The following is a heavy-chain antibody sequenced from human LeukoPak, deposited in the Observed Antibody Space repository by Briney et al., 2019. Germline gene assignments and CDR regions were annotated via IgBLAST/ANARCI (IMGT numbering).Heavy chain of an antibody. Sequence: KGGESLKISCKGSGYSFTSYWIAWVRQMPGKGLEWMGIIYPGDFDTRYSPSFQGQVTISADKSISTAYLQWSSLKALDTAAYYCSRRAVTTGYFDYWGQGSLVTVSS. J-gene: IGHJ4*02. CDR3: SRRAVTTGYFDY. V-gene: IGHV5-51*01. D-gene: IGHD4-17*01. CDR1: GYSFTSYW. CDR2: IYPGDFDT.